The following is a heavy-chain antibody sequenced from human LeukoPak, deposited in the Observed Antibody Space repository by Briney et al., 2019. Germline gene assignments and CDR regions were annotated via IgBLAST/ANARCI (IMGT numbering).Heavy chain of an antibody. Sequence: ASVKVSCKASGYTFTGYYMHWVRQAPGQGLEWMGWINPNSGGTNYAQKFQGRVTMTRDTSISTAYMELSRLRSDDTAVYYCARDRGYDFWRARVGLDYWGQGTLVTVSS. CDR3: ARDRGYDFWRARVGLDY. CDR1: GYTFTGYY. D-gene: IGHD3-3*01. V-gene: IGHV1-2*02. CDR2: INPNSGGT. J-gene: IGHJ4*02.